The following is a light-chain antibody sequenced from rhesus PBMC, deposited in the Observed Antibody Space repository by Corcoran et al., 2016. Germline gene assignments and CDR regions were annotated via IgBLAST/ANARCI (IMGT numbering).Light chain of an antibody. Sequence: DIQMTQSPSSLSASVGDRVTITRRASQGISDYLSWYPQKPGKAPKRLIYAAASLESGVPSRLSGSGSGTEFTLTISSLHPEDFAVSYCLQGYSIPLTFGGGTKVELK. J-gene: IGKJ4*01. CDR1: QGISDY. CDR3: LQGYSIPLT. CDR2: AAA. V-gene: IGKV1-36*02.